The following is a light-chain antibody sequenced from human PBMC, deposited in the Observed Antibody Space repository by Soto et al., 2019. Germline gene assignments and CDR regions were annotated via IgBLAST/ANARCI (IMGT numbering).Light chain of an antibody. CDR2: DAS. J-gene: IGKJ4*01. V-gene: IGKV3-11*01. CDR1: QSVSRS. Sequence: PGERATLSCRASQSVSRSLAWYQQKPGQAPRLLIYDASNRATGIPARFSGSGSETDFNLTVSSLEPEDFAVYYCQQRSNWPLSFGGGTKVEIK. CDR3: QQRSNWPLS.